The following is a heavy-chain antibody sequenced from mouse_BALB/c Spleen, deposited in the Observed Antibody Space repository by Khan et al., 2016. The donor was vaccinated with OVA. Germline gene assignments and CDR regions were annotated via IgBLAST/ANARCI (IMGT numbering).Heavy chain of an antibody. CDR3: ARASSNSRFAY. J-gene: IGHJ3*01. D-gene: IGHD2-5*01. V-gene: IGHV1S137*01. CDR2: ISTYYGDA. CDR1: GYTFTDYA. Sequence: QVQLQQSGAELVRPGVSVKISCKGSGYTFTDYAMHWVKQSHAKSLEWIGVISTYYGDADYNQKFKGKATMTVDKYSSTAYMEIARLTSEDSTIYYCARASSNSRFAYWGQGTLVTVSA.